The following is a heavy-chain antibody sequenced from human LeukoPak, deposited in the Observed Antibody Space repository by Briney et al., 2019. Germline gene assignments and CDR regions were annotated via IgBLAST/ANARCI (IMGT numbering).Heavy chain of an antibody. CDR3: ARGRGLHIVVVTASFRGNFDY. D-gene: IGHD2-21*02. V-gene: IGHV4-59*12. CDR2: IYYSGST. CDR1: GGSISSYY. J-gene: IGHJ4*02. Sequence: SETLSLTCTVSGGSISSYYWSWIRQPPGKGLEWIGYIYYSGSTNYNPSLKSRVTISVDTSKNQFSLKLSSVTAADTAVYYCARGRGLHIVVVTASFRGNFDYWGQGTLVTVSS.